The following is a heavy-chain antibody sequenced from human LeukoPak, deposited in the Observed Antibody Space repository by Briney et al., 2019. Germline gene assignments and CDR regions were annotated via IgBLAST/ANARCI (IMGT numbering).Heavy chain of an antibody. CDR3: VREGNELLSKNFDY. V-gene: IGHV1-2*02. CDR2: INPHSGGT. CDR1: GFTFTGYY. D-gene: IGHD2-21*02. J-gene: IGHJ4*02. Sequence: ASVKASCKASGFTFTGYYIHWVRQAPGQGLKWMGYINPHSGGTNSPQKFQGRVTMTTDTSISAAYMELSSLISDDTAMYYCVREGNELLSKNFDYWGQGTLVTVSS.